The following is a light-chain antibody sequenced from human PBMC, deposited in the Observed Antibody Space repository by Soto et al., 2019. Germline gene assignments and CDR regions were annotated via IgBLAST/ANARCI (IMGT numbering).Light chain of an antibody. Sequence: EIVLTQSPATLSLSPGERATLSCRASQSVSSYLAWYQQKPGQAPRLLIYDSSNRATGIPARFSGSGSGTDFTLTISSLEPEDFAVDYCRQLSNWLTFGGGNKVEIK. V-gene: IGKV3-11*01. CDR2: DSS. J-gene: IGKJ4*01. CDR1: QSVSSY. CDR3: RQLSNWLT.